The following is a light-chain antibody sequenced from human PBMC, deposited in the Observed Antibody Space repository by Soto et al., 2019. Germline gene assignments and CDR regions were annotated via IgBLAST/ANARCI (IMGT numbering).Light chain of an antibody. J-gene: IGLJ1*01. CDR2: EVY. CDR1: SNDIGAYNY. V-gene: IGLV2-8*01. CDR3: LSYAGRETGV. Sequence: QSALTQPPSSPGSPGQSVTISCTGSSNDIGAYNYVSWYQQHPGKVPKLLIYEVYRRPSGVPDRFSASKSGNTASLTVSGLQPEDEADYYCLSYAGRETGVFGSGTKVTVL.